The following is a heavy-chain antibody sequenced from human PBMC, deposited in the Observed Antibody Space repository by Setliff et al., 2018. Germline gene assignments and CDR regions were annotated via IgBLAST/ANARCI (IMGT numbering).Heavy chain of an antibody. CDR3: TRDSNHNWGSGRDY. V-gene: IGHV3-53*01. D-gene: IGHD7-27*01. CDR2: LYGSGDS. Sequence: GGSLRLSCAASGFTLSNTYMAWVRQAPGKRPEWVSTLYGSGDSYHADSVKGRFTLSRDDSKNTLYLQMNSLKTEDTAVYYCTRDSNHNWGSGRDYWGQGTLVTVSS. J-gene: IGHJ4*02. CDR1: GFTLSNTY.